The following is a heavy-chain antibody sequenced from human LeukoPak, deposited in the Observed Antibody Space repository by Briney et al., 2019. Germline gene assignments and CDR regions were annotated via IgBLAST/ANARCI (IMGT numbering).Heavy chain of an antibody. V-gene: IGHV4-59*01. Sequence: MSSETLSLTCTVSGVSISTYYWSWIRQPPGKGLEWIGYIYYSGSTSYNPSLNSRVTISVDTSKNQFSLKLSSVTAADTAVYYCASYDFWSGYSSLWDAAGWFDPWGQGTLVTVSS. D-gene: IGHD3-3*01. CDR1: GVSISTYY. CDR2: IYYSGST. J-gene: IGHJ5*02. CDR3: ASYDFWSGYSSLWDAAGWFDP.